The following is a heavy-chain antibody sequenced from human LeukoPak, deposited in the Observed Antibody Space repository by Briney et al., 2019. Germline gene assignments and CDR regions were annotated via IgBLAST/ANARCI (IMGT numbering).Heavy chain of an antibody. CDR2: INPNTGDP. V-gene: IGHV7-4-1*01. CDR3: ARSSRGVIGLLDY. J-gene: IGHJ4*02. CDR1: GYTFSDYT. Sequence: ASVKVSCKASGYTFSDYTINWVRQAPGQGLEWVGWINPNTGDPIYARGFKGRFVLSVDKSVNTAYLDIASLQTEDNAVYYCARSSRGVIGLLDYWGQGTLVTVSS. D-gene: IGHD3-10*01.